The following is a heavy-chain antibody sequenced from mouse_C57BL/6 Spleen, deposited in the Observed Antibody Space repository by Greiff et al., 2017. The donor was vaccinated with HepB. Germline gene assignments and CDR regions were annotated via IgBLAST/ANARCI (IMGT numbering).Heavy chain of an antibody. CDR3: ARQGIYYGNYNYAMDY. Sequence: VQLKESGPGLVAPSQSLSITCTVSGFSLTSYGVHWVRQPPGKGLEWLVVIWSDGSTTYNSALKSRLSISKDNSKSQVFLKMNSLQTDDTAMYYCARQGIYYGNYNYAMDYWGQGTSVTVSS. J-gene: IGHJ4*01. V-gene: IGHV2-6-1*01. D-gene: IGHD2-1*01. CDR1: GFSLTSYG. CDR2: IWSDGST.